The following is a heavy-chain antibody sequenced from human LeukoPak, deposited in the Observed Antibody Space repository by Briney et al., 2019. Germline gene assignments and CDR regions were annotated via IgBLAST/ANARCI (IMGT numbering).Heavy chain of an antibody. D-gene: IGHD4-11*01. CDR3: ARGTVEEYYFYSMDV. V-gene: IGHV4-31*03. CDR1: EGRLTTGDRS. J-gene: IGHJ6*03. Sequence: TPQRRSPTSIISEGRLTTGDRSSRWIRQHSRKSLEWMGDTYYRGSSYYNPSLKTRVTISLDTSKNQFYLNLGSVTAADTAVYYCARGTVEEYYFYSMDVWGKGATVTVS. CDR2: TYYRGSS.